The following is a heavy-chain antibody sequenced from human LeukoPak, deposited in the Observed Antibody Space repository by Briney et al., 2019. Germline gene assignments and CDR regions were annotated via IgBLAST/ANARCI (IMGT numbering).Heavy chain of an antibody. CDR2: IKQDGSEK. Sequence: GGSLRLSCAASGFTCSSYWMSWVRQAPGKGLEWVANIKQDGSEKYYVDSVKGRFTISRDNAKNSLYLQMNSLRAEDTAVYYCARDRDSGYAPDDYWGQGTLVTVSS. D-gene: IGHD5-12*01. CDR1: GFTCSSYW. CDR3: ARDRDSGYAPDDY. V-gene: IGHV3-7*01. J-gene: IGHJ4*02.